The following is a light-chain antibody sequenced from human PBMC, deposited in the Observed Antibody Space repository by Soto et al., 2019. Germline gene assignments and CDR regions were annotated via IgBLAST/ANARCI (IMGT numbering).Light chain of an antibody. CDR3: LQNYNYPWT. J-gene: IGKJ1*01. CDR2: AAS. CDR1: QSISSW. V-gene: IGKV1-6*01. Sequence: IQMTQSPSSLSASVGYRFTITCRASQSISSWLAWYQQKPGKAPQLLIYAASSLQSGVPSRFSGSGSGTDFTLTITSLQSEDFVTYYCLQNYNYPWTFGQGTTGDIK.